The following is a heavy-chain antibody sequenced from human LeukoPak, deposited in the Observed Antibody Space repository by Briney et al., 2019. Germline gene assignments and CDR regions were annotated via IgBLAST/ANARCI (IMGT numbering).Heavy chain of an antibody. CDR2: ITSKPNSYAT. Sequence: GGSLRLSCAASGFTFSGSVMHWVRQASGKGLEGVGRITSKPNSYATVYAASVKGRFTISSDDSKNTAYLQMNSLKTEDTAVYYCTGGSGWYSPDYWGQGTLVTVSS. CDR3: TGGSGWYSPDY. J-gene: IGHJ4*02. CDR1: GFTFSGSV. V-gene: IGHV3-73*01. D-gene: IGHD6-19*01.